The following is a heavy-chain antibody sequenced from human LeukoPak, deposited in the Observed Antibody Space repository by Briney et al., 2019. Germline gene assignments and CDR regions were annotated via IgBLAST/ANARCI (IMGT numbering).Heavy chain of an antibody. CDR2: IRPKVHGGTT. V-gene: IGHV3-49*03. D-gene: IGHD5-24*01. Sequence: GGSLRLSCTASGFSFGDETMSWFRQAPGKGLEWVGFIRPKVHGGTTEYAASVKGRFTISRDDSKSIAYLQMNSLKTEDTAMYYCTREPKGRWLQFDYWGQGTLVTVSS. CDR3: TREPKGRWLQFDY. J-gene: IGHJ4*02. CDR1: GFSFGDET.